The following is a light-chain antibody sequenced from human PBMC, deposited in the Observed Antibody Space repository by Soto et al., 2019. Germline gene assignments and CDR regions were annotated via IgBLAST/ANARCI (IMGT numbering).Light chain of an antibody. CDR2: DVS. CDR3: SSYSSSSTVI. Sequence: QAVVTQPASVSGSPGQSITISCTGTSSDVGGYNRVSWYQQPPGAAPKFIIYDVSNRPSGVPDRFSGSKSGDTASLTISWLQAEDEGDYYCSSYSSSSTVIFGGGTKLTVL. CDR1: SSDVGGYNR. V-gene: IGLV2-18*02. J-gene: IGLJ2*01.